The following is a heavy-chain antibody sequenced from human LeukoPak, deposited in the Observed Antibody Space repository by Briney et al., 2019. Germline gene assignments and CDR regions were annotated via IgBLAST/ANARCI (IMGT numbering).Heavy chain of an antibody. CDR2: IWYDGSNK. Sequence: GRSLRLSCAASGFTFSSYGMHWVRQAPGKGLEWVAVIWYDGSNKYYADSVKGRFTISRDNSKNTLYLQMNSLRAEDTAVYYCARLYYYDSSGYQYYFDYWGQRTLVTVSS. V-gene: IGHV3-33*01. CDR1: GFTFSSYG. D-gene: IGHD3-22*01. J-gene: IGHJ4*02. CDR3: ARLYYYDSSGYQYYFDY.